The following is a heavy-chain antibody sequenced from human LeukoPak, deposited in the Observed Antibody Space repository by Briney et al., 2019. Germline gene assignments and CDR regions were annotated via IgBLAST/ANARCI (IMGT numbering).Heavy chain of an antibody. Sequence: PGGSLRLSCAASGFSFSDHYMTWIRQAPGKGLELVAYIRGSGTVTNYRDSVKGRFTISRDNSKNSLYLQMNSLRVEDTAIYYCSNDPRLLAPWGQGTLVTVSS. CDR3: SNDPRLLAP. CDR2: IRGSGTVT. CDR1: GFSFSDHY. V-gene: IGHV3-11*01. J-gene: IGHJ5*02.